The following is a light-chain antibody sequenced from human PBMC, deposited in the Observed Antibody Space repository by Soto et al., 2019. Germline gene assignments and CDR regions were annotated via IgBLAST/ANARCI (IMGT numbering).Light chain of an antibody. CDR3: QQNGISQGYT. V-gene: IGKV3-20*01. CDR2: GAS. Sequence: EIVLTQSPGTLSLSPGERATLSCRASQSVRSSYLAWYQQKPGHAPSLLIYGASSRATGIPDRFSGSGSGTYFSLTINRLEHEEFAEYYCQQNGISQGYTFAQGTKLEIK. J-gene: IGKJ2*01. CDR1: QSVRSSY.